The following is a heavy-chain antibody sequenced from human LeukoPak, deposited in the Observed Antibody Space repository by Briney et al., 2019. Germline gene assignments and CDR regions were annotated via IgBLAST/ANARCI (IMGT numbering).Heavy chain of an antibody. CDR1: GYTFAAYF. CDR2: INPNSGGI. CDR3: ARDSYSDYVGDWIDP. J-gene: IGHJ5*02. V-gene: IGHV1-2*02. Sequence: ASLKVSCKASGYTFAAYFIHWVRESPGQGLEWMGWINPNSGGIKYAQKFQGRVTMTRDTSISTAYMELSRLRSDDTAVYYCARDSYSDYVGDWIDPWGHGTLVTVSS. D-gene: IGHD4-11*01.